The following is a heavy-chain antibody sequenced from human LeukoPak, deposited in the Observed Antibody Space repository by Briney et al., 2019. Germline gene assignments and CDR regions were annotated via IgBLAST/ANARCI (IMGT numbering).Heavy chain of an antibody. D-gene: IGHD4-11*01. V-gene: IGHV4-34*01. CDR1: GGSFSGYY. CDR3: ARLDGTTTIPTFYFDY. J-gene: IGHJ4*02. CDR2: INHSGST. Sequence: SETLSLTCAVYGGSFSGYYWSWIRQPPGKGLEWIGEINHSGSTNYNPSLKSRVTISVDTSKNQFSLKLSSVTAADTAVYYCARLDGTTTIPTFYFDYWGQGTLVTVPS.